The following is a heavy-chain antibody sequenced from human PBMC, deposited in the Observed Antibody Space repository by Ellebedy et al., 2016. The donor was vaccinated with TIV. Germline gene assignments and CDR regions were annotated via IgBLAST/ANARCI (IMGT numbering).Heavy chain of an antibody. CDR2: IKQDGSKK. J-gene: IGHJ4*02. CDR3: ARVYDSIDY. V-gene: IGHV3-7*01. Sequence: GESLKISCAASGFTFSSYWMSWVRQAPGKGLEWVANIKQDGSKKYYVDSVKGRFTISRDNAKNSLYLQMNSLRAEDTAVYYCARVYDSIDYWGQGTLVTVSS. CDR1: GFTFSSYW. D-gene: IGHD3-22*01.